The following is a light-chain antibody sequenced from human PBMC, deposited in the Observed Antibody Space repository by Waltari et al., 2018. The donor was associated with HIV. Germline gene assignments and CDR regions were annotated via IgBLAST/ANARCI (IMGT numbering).Light chain of an antibody. CDR2: DVN. CDR1: SSDVGGYNY. CDR3: CSYADNYPVV. Sequence: QSALTQPRSVSGSPGQSVTISCTGTSSDVGGYNYVSWYQQHPGKAPKFMIYDVNKLPSGVPDRFSGSKSGNTASLTISGLQAEDEADYYCCSYADNYPVVFGGWTKLTIL. V-gene: IGLV2-11*01. J-gene: IGLJ2*01.